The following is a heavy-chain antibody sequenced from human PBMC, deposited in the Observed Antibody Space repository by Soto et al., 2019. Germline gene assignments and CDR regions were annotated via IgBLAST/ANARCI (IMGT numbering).Heavy chain of an antibody. CDR3: ARDRRDGYKSPWYFDY. V-gene: IGHV1-69*12. D-gene: IGHD5-12*01. J-gene: IGHJ4*02. Sequence: QVQLVQSGAEVKKPGSSVKVSCKASGGTFSSYAISWVRQAPGQGLEWMGGIIPIFGTANYAQKFQGRVTVTADEPTSTAYLELCSLRSEVTAVYYCARDRRDGYKSPWYFDYWGQGTLVTVSS. CDR1: GGTFSSYA. CDR2: IIPIFGTA.